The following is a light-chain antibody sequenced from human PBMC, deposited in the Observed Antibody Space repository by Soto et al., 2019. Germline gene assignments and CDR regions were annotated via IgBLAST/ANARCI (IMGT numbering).Light chain of an antibody. CDR2: GAS. Sequence: IVLTQSPATLSLSPGERATLSCRANQSVSSNLAWYQQKPGQAPRLLIYGASTRATGIPARFSGSGSGTEFTLTISSLQSEDFAVYYCQQYNNWRRTFGQGTKVDIK. CDR1: QSVSSN. CDR3: QQYNNWRRT. V-gene: IGKV3-15*01. J-gene: IGKJ1*01.